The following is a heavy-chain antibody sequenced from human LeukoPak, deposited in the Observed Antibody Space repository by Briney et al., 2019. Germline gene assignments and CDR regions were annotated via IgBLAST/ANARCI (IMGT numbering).Heavy chain of an antibody. CDR3: ARGYYLTTVTQHDY. CDR1: GFTFSSYS. V-gene: IGHV3-21*01. CDR2: ISSSSSYI. J-gene: IGHJ4*02. Sequence: GGSLRLSCAASGFTFSSYSMNWVRQAPGKGLEWVSSISSSSSYIYYADSVKGRFTISRDNAKNSLYLQMNSLRAEDTAEYYCARGYYLTTVTQHDYWGQGTLVTVSS. D-gene: IGHD4-17*01.